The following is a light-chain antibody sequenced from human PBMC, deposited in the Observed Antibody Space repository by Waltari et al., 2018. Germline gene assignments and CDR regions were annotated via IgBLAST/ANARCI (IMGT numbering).Light chain of an antibody. CDR2: STS. CDR1: QSITPY. J-gene: IGKJ3*01. Sequence: DIQMTQSPSSLTASVGDRVIVTCRASQSITPYLNWFQQRQGKAPPLLIHSTSTLHYGVPSRFIGNASGIDFSLTISPLQPEDFATYYCQQSFRTPRTFGQGTKV. V-gene: IGKV1-39*01. CDR3: QQSFRTPRT.